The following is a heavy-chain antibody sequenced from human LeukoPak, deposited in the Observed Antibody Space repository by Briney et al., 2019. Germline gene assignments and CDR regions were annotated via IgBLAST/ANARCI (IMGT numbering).Heavy chain of an antibody. D-gene: IGHD3-10*01. V-gene: IGHV3-74*01. CDR2: INVEGTTT. Sequence: PGGSLRLSCAGSGFTFTRFWMHWVRQAPGKGLVWVSRINVEGTTTTYVDSVEGRFTISRDENTLYLQMNHLRVDDTAVYYCTRGGEEPFDYWGQGTLVTVSS. J-gene: IGHJ4*02. CDR1: GFTFTRFW. CDR3: TRGGEEPFDY.